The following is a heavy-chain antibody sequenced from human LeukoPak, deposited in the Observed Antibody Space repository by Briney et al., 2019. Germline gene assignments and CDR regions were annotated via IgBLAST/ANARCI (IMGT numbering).Heavy chain of an antibody. CDR1: GFTLSSKY. J-gene: IGHJ4*02. D-gene: IGHD7-27*01. CDR3: ARGRKLGLDY. Sequence: GGSLRLSCAASGFTLSSKYMSWVRQAPGKGLEWVSAISGSGGSTYYADSVKGRFTISRDNSKNTLYLQMNSLRAEDTAVYYCARGRKLGLDYWGQGTLVTVSS. V-gene: IGHV3-23*01. CDR2: ISGSGGST.